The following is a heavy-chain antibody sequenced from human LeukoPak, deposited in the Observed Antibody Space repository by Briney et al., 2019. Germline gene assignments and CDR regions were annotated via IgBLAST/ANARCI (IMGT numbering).Heavy chain of an antibody. D-gene: IGHD2-15*01. CDR1: GFAFNNYA. Sequence: PGGSLRLSCAASGFAFNNYAMTWVRQAPGKGLEWVSVILGSGDDTYYAGSVKGRFTISRDNSKNTLFLQMNSLRAEDTALYYCAKGGGPRDRFKFDYWGQGTLVTVSS. CDR3: AKGGGPRDRFKFDY. V-gene: IGHV3-23*01. CDR2: ILGSGDDT. J-gene: IGHJ4*02.